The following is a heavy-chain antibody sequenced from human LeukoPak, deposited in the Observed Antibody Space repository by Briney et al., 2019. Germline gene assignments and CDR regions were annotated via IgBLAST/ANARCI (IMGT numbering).Heavy chain of an antibody. CDR2: ISGSGGST. CDR1: GFTFSTHA. Sequence: PGGSLRLSCAASGFTFSTHAMCWVRQAPGKGLEWVSAISGSGGSTNYADSVKGRFTISRDSSKNTLYLQMNSLRAEDTALYYCAKNFYGDRTQYYFDYWGQGPLVTVSS. J-gene: IGHJ4*02. V-gene: IGHV3-23*01. D-gene: IGHD3-10*01. CDR3: AKNFYGDRTQYYFDY.